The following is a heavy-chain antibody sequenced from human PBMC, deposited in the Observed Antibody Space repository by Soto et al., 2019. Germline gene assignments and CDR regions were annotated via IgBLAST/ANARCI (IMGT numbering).Heavy chain of an antibody. CDR3: ARIPHRYDALTGPGY. CDR1: GFTFNMYT. Sequence: EVQLVQSGGGLVKPGGSLRLSCAASGFTFNMYTMNWVRQAPGKGLEWVSSISSSSGDIYYADSVKGRFAISRDNARNSLSLQMNSLRAEDTAIYYCARIPHRYDALTGPGYWGQGALVTVSS. V-gene: IGHV3-21*02. CDR2: ISSSSGDI. J-gene: IGHJ4*02. D-gene: IGHD3-9*01.